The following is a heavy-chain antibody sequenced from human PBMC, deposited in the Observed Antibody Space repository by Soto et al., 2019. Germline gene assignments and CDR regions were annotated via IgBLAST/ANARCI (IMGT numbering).Heavy chain of an antibody. J-gene: IGHJ5*02. Sequence: EVQLLESGGGLVQPGGSLRLSCAASGFTFSNYGMSWVRQAPGKGLEWVSSISGGNTFYAGSVKGRFTISRDNSKNTLYLQMNSLTAEDTAVYYCAKAPSSDCNCGACSLRSWGQGTLVTVSS. V-gene: IGHV3-23*01. CDR2: SISGGNT. CDR1: GFTFSNYG. CDR3: AKAPSSDCNCGACSLRS. D-gene: IGHD2-21*02.